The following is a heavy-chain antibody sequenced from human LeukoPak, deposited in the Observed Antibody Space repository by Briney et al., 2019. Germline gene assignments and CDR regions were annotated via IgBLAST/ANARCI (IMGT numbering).Heavy chain of an antibody. V-gene: IGHV4-39*07. CDR1: GGSISSSSYY. CDR3: ARAVGSSWYGDAFDI. CDR2: IYYSGST. D-gene: IGHD6-13*01. J-gene: IGHJ3*02. Sequence: SETLSLTCTVSGGSISSSSYYWGWIRQPPGKGLEWIGSIYYSGSTHDNPSLKGRVTISVDTSKNQFSLKLSSVTAADTAVYYCARAVGSSWYGDAFDIWGQGTMVTVSS.